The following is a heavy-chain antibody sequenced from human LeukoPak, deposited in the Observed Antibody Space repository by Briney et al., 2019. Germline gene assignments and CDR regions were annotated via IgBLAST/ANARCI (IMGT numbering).Heavy chain of an antibody. Sequence: GGSLRLSCAASGFTFSSYAMSWVRQAPGKGLEWVSVISGIGGTTYFADSVKGRFTISRDNSKNTLYLQMNSLRAEDTAVYYCARDPGGSIAAAGTIFDYWGQGTLVTVSS. CDR2: ISGIGGTT. CDR3: ARDPGGSIAAAGTIFDY. J-gene: IGHJ4*02. D-gene: IGHD6-13*01. V-gene: IGHV3-23*01. CDR1: GFTFSSYA.